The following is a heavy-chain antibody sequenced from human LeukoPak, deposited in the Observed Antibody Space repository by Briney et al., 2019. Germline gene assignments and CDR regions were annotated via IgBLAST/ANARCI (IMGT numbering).Heavy chain of an antibody. CDR1: GYTFTSYG. V-gene: IGHV1-18*01. Sequence: WASVKVSCKASGYTFTSYGISWVRQAPGQGLEWMGWISAYNGNTNYAQKFQGRVTMTRDTSISTAYMELSRLRSDDTAVYYCARVPYYDSSGYTEYFQHWGQGTLVTVSS. J-gene: IGHJ1*01. D-gene: IGHD3-22*01. CDR2: ISAYNGNT. CDR3: ARVPYYDSSGYTEYFQH.